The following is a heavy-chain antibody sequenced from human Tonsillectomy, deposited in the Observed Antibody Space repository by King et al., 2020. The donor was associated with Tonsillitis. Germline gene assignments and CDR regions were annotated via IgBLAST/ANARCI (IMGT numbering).Heavy chain of an antibody. CDR1: GFISSYA. D-gene: IGHD5-18*01. CDR2: ISYDGSIK. J-gene: IGHJ4*02. CDR3: ARESARGYSYGITDY. V-gene: IGHV3-30*04. Sequence: VQLVESGGGVVQPGRSLRLSCAASGFISSYAMHWVRQAPGKGLEWVAVISYDGSIKYYGDSVKGRFTISRDSSKNTLYLQMNSLRGEDTAVYYCARESARGYSYGITDYWGQGTLVTVSS.